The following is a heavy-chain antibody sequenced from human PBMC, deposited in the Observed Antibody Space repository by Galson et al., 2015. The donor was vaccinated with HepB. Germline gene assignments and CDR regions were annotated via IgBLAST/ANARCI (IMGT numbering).Heavy chain of an antibody. Sequence: SVKVSCKASGFTFTSSAMQWVRQARGQRLEWIGWIVVGSGNTNYAQKFQERVTITRDMSTSTAYMELSSLRSEDTAVYYCAAESHCSSGPPLHAFDIWGQGTMVTVSS. CDR2: IVVGSGNT. CDR3: AAESHCSSGPPLHAFDI. V-gene: IGHV1-58*02. J-gene: IGHJ3*02. CDR1: GFTFTSSA. D-gene: IGHD2-2*01.